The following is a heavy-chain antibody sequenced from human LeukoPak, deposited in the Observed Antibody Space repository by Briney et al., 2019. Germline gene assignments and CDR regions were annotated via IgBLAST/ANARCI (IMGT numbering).Heavy chain of an antibody. J-gene: IGHJ4*02. D-gene: IGHD1-26*01. Sequence: ASVKVSCKASGYTFAKYAIHWVRQAPGQRPEWMGWINAGNGNTRYSQKFQGGVTITRDTSASTAYMELSSLRSEDTAVYYCARGSTGEDDYWGQGTLVTVSS. CDR3: ARGSTGEDDY. CDR2: INAGNGNT. V-gene: IGHV1-3*01. CDR1: GYTFAKYA.